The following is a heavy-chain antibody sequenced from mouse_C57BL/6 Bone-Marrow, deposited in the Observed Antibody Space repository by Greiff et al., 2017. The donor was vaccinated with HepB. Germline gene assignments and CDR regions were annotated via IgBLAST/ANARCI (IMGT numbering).Heavy chain of an antibody. Sequence: QVQLQQSGAELARPGASVKLSCKASGYTFTSYGISWVKQRTGQGLEWIGEIYPRSGNTYYNEKFKGKATLTADKSSSTAYMELRSLTSEDSAIYFGERDYYGSSLDDGGQGTTLTVSS. CDR3: ERDYYGSSLDD. CDR1: GYTFTSYG. D-gene: IGHD1-1*01. V-gene: IGHV1-81*01. J-gene: IGHJ2*01. CDR2: IYPRSGNT.